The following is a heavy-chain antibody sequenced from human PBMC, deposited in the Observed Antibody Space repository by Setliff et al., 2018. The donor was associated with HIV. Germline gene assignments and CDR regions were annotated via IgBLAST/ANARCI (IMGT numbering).Heavy chain of an antibody. D-gene: IGHD3-10*01. J-gene: IGHJ5*02. Sequence: SETLSLTCTVSGGSISSHYWIWIRQPPGKGLEWIGYIHYSGATNYNPSLKSRVTISLDTSRTQFSLRLSSVTAADTAVYYCARTRSGTYYGEMNWFDPWGQGILVTVSS. CDR3: ARTRSGTYYGEMNWFDP. CDR1: GGSISSHY. CDR2: IHYSGAT. V-gene: IGHV4-59*08.